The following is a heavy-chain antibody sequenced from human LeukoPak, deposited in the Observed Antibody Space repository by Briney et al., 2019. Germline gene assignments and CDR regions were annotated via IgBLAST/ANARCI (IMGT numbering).Heavy chain of an antibody. CDR3: ARRGTSGFYYRY. V-gene: IGHV5-51*01. CDR1: GYNFTNYW. Sequence: GESLKISCKGSGYNFTNYWIGWVRQMPGKGLEWMGIIYPSDSHTRYSPSSQGQVTISADKSISAAYLQWSGLKASDTAIYYCARRGTSGFYYRYWGQGTPVTVSS. J-gene: IGHJ4*02. D-gene: IGHD3-22*01. CDR2: IYPSDSHT.